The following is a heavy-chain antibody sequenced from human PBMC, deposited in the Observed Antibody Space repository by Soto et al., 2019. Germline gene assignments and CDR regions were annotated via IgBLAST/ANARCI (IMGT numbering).Heavy chain of an antibody. D-gene: IGHD1-26*01. CDR2: ISTYNGKT. Sequence: QLQLVQSGGEVKTPGASVKVSCTTSGYTFTSHGISWVRQAPGQGLEWMGWISTYNGKTDYAQKFQGRVTMTADTRTSTVYMAVRSLRSDDTGVYYCARLLTEGATYREDAFDMWGKGTKVTVSA. CDR3: ARLLTEGATYREDAFDM. J-gene: IGHJ3*02. CDR1: GYTFTSHG. V-gene: IGHV1-18*01.